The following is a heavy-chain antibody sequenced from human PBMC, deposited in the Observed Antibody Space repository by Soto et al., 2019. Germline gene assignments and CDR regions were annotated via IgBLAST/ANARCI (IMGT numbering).Heavy chain of an antibody. CDR1: GGSISSGGYY. V-gene: IGHV4-31*03. J-gene: IGHJ4*02. Sequence: QVQLQESGPGLVKPSQTLSLTCTVSGGSISSGGYYWSWIRQHPGKGLEWIGYSYYSGSTNYNPSLRSRVTISVDTSKNQFSLKLSSVTAADTAVYYCATENYSGYERVNYWGQGTLVTVSS. D-gene: IGHD5-12*01. CDR3: ATENYSGYERVNY. CDR2: SYYSGST.